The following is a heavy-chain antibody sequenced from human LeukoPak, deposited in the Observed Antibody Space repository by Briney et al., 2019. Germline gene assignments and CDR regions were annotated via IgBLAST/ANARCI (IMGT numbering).Heavy chain of an antibody. D-gene: IGHD2-15*01. V-gene: IGHV4-39*01. CDR3: ARGDCSGGSCYLFDY. Sequence: SETLSLTCTVSGGSISSSSYYWGWIRQPPGKGGEWIGSIYYSGSTYYNPSLKSRVTISVDTSKNQFSLKLSSVTAADTAVYYCARGDCSGGSCYLFDYWGQGALVTVSS. J-gene: IGHJ4*02. CDR1: GGSISSSSYY. CDR2: IYYSGST.